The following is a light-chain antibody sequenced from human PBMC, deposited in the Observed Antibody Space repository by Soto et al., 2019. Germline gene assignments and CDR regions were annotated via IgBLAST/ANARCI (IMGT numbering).Light chain of an antibody. V-gene: IGKV3-20*01. J-gene: IGKJ1*01. CDR1: QSVSSN. Sequence: IVMTQSPATLSVSPGERATLSCRASQSVSSNLAWYQQKPGQAPRLLIYAASSRATGIPDRFSGSGSGTDFSLTISRLEPEDFAVYYCQQYGSSGTFGQGTKVDI. CDR3: QQYGSSGT. CDR2: AAS.